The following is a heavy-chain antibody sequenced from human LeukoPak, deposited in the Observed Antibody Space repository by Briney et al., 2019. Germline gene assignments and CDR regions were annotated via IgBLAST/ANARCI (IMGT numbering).Heavy chain of an antibody. CDR3: ASHFDSSGYYYFDY. CDR1: GFTLSTYA. Sequence: GGSLRLSCAASGFTLSTYAMSWVRQAPGMGLEWVSTISGTGGSTYCADSVKGRFTISRDNSKNTLYLQMNSLRAEDTAVYYCASHFDSSGYYYFDYWGQGTLVTVSS. J-gene: IGHJ4*02. D-gene: IGHD3-22*01. V-gene: IGHV3-23*01. CDR2: ISGTGGST.